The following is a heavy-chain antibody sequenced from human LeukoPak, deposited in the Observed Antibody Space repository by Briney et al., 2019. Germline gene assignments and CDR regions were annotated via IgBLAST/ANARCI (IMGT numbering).Heavy chain of an antibody. CDR1: GSSISSGYY. J-gene: IGHJ3*02. CDR3: ARDSPRYNWNDVEAFDI. Sequence: SETLSLTCIVSGSSISSGYYWGWIRQPPGKGLEWIGSIYHSGSTYYNPSLKSRVTISVDTSKNQFSLKLSSVTAAGTAVYYCARDSPRYNWNDVEAFDIWGQGTMVTVSS. D-gene: IGHD1-20*01. V-gene: IGHV4-38-2*02. CDR2: IYHSGST.